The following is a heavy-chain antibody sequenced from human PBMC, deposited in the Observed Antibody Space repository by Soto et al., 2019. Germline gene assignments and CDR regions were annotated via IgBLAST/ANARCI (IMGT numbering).Heavy chain of an antibody. CDR2: IWYDGSKQ. CDR1: GFTFSSYG. Sequence: QVQLVESGGGVVQPGTSLRLSCAPSGFTFSSYGMHWVRQAPGKGLEWVADIWYDGSKQYYADSVKGRFTISRDNSENTLYVQMNILRAEDTAVYYCARDPGVTNYYFDYWDKGALATVSS. CDR3: ARDPGVTNYYFDY. D-gene: IGHD3-3*01. V-gene: IGHV3-33*01. J-gene: IGHJ4*02.